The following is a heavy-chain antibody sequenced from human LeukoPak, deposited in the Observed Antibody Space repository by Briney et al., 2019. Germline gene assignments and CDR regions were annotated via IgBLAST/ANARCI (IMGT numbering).Heavy chain of an antibody. D-gene: IGHD6-13*01. CDR2: IRYDGSNK. Sequence: PGGSLRLSCAASGFTFSSYGMHWVRQAPGKGLEWVAFIRYDGSNKYYADSVKGRFTISRDNSKSTLYLQMNSLRAEDTAVYYCAKDRGARSSSWYFDYWGQGTLVTVSS. CDR1: GFTFSSYG. CDR3: AKDRGARSSSWYFDY. V-gene: IGHV3-30*02. J-gene: IGHJ4*02.